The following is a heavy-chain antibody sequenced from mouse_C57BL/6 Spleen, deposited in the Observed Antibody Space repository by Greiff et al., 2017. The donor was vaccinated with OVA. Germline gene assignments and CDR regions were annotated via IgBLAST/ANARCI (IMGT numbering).Heavy chain of an antibody. Sequence: DVQLVESGGGLVKPGGSLKLSCAASGFTFSSYAMSWVRQTPEKRLEWVATISDGGSYTYYPDNVKGRFTISRDNAKNNLYLQMSHLKSEDTAMYYCARGGDDGYPYAMDYWGQGTSVTVSS. CDR1: GFTFSSYA. J-gene: IGHJ4*01. CDR3: ARGGDDGYPYAMDY. CDR2: ISDGGSYT. D-gene: IGHD2-3*01. V-gene: IGHV5-4*01.